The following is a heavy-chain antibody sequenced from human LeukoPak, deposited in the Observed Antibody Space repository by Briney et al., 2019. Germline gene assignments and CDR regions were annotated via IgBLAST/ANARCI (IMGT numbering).Heavy chain of an antibody. V-gene: IGHV4-38-2*02. CDR3: GRAEGGSSWYNWFDP. Sequence: SETLSLTCTVSGYSISSGYYWGWIRPPPGKGLEWIGSIYHSGSTYYNPSLKSRVTISVDTSKNQFSLKLSSVTAADTAVYYCGRAEGGSSWYNWFDPWGQGTLVTVSS. D-gene: IGHD6-13*01. CDR1: GYSISSGYY. CDR2: IYHSGST. J-gene: IGHJ5*02.